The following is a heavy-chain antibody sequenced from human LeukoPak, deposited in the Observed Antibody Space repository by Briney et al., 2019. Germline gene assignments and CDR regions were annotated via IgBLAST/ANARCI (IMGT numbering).Heavy chain of an antibody. Sequence: GGSLRLSCAASGFAFSSYNMKWVRQAPGKGLEWVSFISTTSTCIYYADSVKGRFTVSRDNSKNLLYLQMDSLRVEDTAVYYCARAGTCSSTSCDGGIEYWGQGTLVTVSS. CDR1: GFAFSSYN. CDR2: ISTTSTCI. D-gene: IGHD2-2*01. J-gene: IGHJ4*02. V-gene: IGHV3-21*06. CDR3: ARAGTCSSTSCDGGIEY.